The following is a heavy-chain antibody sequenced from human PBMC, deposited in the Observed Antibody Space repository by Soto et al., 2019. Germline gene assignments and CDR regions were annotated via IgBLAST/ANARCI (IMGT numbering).Heavy chain of an antibody. J-gene: IGHJ4*02. Sequence: PSETLSLTCTVSGGSISSSSYYWGWIRQPPGKGLEWIGSIYYSGSTYYNPSLKSRVTISVDTSKNQFSLKLSSVTAADTAVYYCARHFPSELSGSGYRHFDYWGQGTLVTVSS. V-gene: IGHV4-39*01. CDR3: ARHFPSELSGSGYRHFDY. CDR2: IYYSGST. CDR1: GGSISSSSYY. D-gene: IGHD3-22*01.